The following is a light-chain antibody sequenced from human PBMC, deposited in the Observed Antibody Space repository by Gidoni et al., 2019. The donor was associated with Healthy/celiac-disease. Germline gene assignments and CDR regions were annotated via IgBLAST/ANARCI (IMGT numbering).Light chain of an antibody. V-gene: IGLV1-40*01. CDR3: QSYDSSLGVV. J-gene: IGLJ2*01. Sequence: SGVPDRFSGSKSGTSASLAITGLQAEDEADYYCQSYDSSLGVVFGGGTKLTVL.